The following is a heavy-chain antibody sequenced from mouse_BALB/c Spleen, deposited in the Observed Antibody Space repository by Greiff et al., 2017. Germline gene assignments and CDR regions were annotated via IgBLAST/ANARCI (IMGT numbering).Heavy chain of an antibody. D-gene: IGHD1-1*01. Sequence: EVKLMESGGGLVQPGGSRKLSCAASGFTFSDYGMAWVRQAPGKGPEWVAFISNLAYSIYYADTVTGRFTISRENAKNTLYLEMSSLRSEDTAMYYCAREDYGSSSWFAYWGQGTLVTVSA. J-gene: IGHJ3*01. CDR3: AREDYGSSSWFAY. CDR2: ISNLAYSI. CDR1: GFTFSDYG. V-gene: IGHV5-15*02.